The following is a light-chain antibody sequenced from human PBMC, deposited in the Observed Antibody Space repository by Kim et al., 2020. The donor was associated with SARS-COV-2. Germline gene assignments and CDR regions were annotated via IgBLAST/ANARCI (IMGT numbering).Light chain of an antibody. J-gene: IGKJ3*01. V-gene: IGKV1-27*01. CDR2: AAS. CDR3: QKYNSALLT. Sequence: ASVVDRVTITCRASQGISNYLAWYQQKPGKVPKLLIYAASTLQSGVPSRFSVSGSGTDFTLTISSLQPEDVATYYCQKYNSALLTFGPGTKVDIK. CDR1: QGISNY.